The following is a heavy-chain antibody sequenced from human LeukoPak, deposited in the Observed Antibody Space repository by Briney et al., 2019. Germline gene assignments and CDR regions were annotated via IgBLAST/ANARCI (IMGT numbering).Heavy chain of an antibody. CDR3: AREIVWGSGSYVAFGY. Sequence: ASVKVSCKTSGYTFSNYGISWVQQAPGQGLEWMGWISAYNGNTDYPQKLQGRVTMTRDISTSTAYMELRSLTSDDTAVYCCAREIVWGSGSYVAFGYWGQGTLVTVSS. D-gene: IGHD3-10*01. CDR1: GYTFSNYG. CDR2: ISAYNGNT. V-gene: IGHV1-18*01. J-gene: IGHJ4*02.